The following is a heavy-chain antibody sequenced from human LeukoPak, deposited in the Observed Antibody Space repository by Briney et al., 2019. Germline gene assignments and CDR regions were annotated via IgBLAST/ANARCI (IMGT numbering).Heavy chain of an antibody. CDR3: AKDPRRELFYYDILTGYNY. V-gene: IGHV3-30*02. Sequence: GGSLRLSCAASGFTFSSYGMHWVRQAPGKGLEWVAFIRYDGSNKYYADSVKGRFTISRDNSKNTLYLQMNSLRAEDTAVYYCAKDPRRELFYYDILTGYNYWGRGTLVTVSS. CDR2: IRYDGSNK. CDR1: GFTFSSYG. D-gene: IGHD3-9*01. J-gene: IGHJ4*02.